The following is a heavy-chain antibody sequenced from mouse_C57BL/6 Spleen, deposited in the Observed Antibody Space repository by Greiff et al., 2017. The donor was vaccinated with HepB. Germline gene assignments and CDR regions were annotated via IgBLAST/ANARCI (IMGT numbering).Heavy chain of an antibody. CDR2: INPNNGGT. V-gene: IGHV1-26*01. CDR1: GYTFTDYY. J-gene: IGHJ3*01. Sequence: EVQLQQSGPELVKPGASVKISCKASGYTFTDYYMNWVKQSHGKSLEWIGDINPNNGGTSYNQKFKGKATLTVDKSSSTAYMELRSLTSEDSAVYYCARGVYCFAYWGQGTLVTVSA. CDR3: ARGVYCFAY.